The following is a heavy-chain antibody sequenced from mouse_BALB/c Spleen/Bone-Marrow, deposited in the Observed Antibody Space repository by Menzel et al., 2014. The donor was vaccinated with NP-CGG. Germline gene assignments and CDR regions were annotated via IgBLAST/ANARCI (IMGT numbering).Heavy chain of an antibody. V-gene: IGHV1-31*01. Sequence: VQLQQSGPELMKPGASVKISCKASGYSFTSYYIHWVKQNHGKSLEWIGYIDPFNGVTIYNQKFKGKATLTADKSSSTAYMQLSSLTSEDSAVYYCARRVITTGPGFAYWGQGTLVTVSA. D-gene: IGHD2-4*01. CDR3: ARRVITTGPGFAY. CDR2: IDPFNGVT. J-gene: IGHJ3*01. CDR1: GYSFTSYY.